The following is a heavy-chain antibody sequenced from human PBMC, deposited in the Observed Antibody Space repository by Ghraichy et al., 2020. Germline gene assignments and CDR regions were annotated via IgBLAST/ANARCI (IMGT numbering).Heavy chain of an antibody. J-gene: IGHJ3*02. V-gene: IGHV4-30-4*01. CDR1: GGSISSGDYY. CDR3: ARAIPMVRGGLLIDAFDI. CDR2: IYYSGST. Sequence: SETLSLTCTVSGGSISSGDYYWSWIRQPPRKGLEWIGYIYYSGSTYYNPSLKSRVTISVDTSKNQFSLKLSSVTAADTAVYYCARAIPMVRGGLLIDAFDIWGQGTMVTVSS. D-gene: IGHD3-10*01.